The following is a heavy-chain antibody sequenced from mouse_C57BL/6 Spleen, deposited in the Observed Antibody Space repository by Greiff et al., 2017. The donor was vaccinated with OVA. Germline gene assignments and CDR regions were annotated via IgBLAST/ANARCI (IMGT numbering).Heavy chain of an antibody. Sequence: QVQLKQPGAELVKPGASVKLSCKASGYTFTSYWMQWVKQRPGQGLEWIGEIDPSDSYTNYNQKFKGKATLTVDTSSSTAYMQLSSLTSEDSAVYYCERIYYDYDVDYWGQGTTLTVSS. CDR3: ERIYYDYDVDY. V-gene: IGHV1-50*01. CDR2: IDPSDSYT. CDR1: GYTFTSYW. D-gene: IGHD2-4*01. J-gene: IGHJ2*01.